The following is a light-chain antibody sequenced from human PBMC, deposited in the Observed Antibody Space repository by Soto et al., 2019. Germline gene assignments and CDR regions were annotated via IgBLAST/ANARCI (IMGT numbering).Light chain of an antibody. J-gene: IGKJ4*01. Sequence: EIVFTQSPGTLSLSPGERGTLSCRASQTVSSNFLAWYQQKPGQAPRLLIFDASTRATGIPDRFTGSGSGTDFTLTISRLEPEDFAVYYCQQYGISPPLTFGGGTKVDIK. CDR3: QQYGISPPLT. V-gene: IGKV3-20*01. CDR2: DAS. CDR1: QTVSSNF.